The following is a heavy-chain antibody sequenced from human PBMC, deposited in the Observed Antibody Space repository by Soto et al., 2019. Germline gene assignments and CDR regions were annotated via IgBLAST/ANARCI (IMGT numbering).Heavy chain of an antibody. D-gene: IGHD2-8*01. J-gene: IGHJ4*02. CDR3: ASSNGFYYTHEY. Sequence: QVQLVQSGAEVKKPGSSVKVSCKASGGTFSSYAISWGRQAPGQGLEWMGGIIPIFGTANYAQKFQGRVTITADESTSTAYMELSSLRSVDTAVYFCASSNGFYYTHEYWGEGTLVTVSS. CDR2: IIPIFGTA. V-gene: IGHV1-69*01. CDR1: GGTFSSYA.